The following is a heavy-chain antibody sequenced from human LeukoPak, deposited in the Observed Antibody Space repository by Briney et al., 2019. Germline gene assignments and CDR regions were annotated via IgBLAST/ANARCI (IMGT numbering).Heavy chain of an antibody. CDR3: AREDSSGWYALDY. D-gene: IGHD6-19*01. CDR2: ISSSSSYI. Sequence: GGSLRLSCAASGFTFSSYSMNWVRQAPGKGLEWVSSISSSSSYIYYADSVKGRFTISRDNAKNSLYLQMNSLSAEDTAVYYCAREDSSGWYALDYWGQGTLVTVSS. J-gene: IGHJ4*02. V-gene: IGHV3-21*01. CDR1: GFTFSSYS.